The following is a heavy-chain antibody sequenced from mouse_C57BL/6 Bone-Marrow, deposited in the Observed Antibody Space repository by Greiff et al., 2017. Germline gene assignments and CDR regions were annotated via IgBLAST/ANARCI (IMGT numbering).Heavy chain of an antibody. V-gene: IGHV1-56*01. CDR3: ARSEESWDYDGW. D-gene: IGHD2-4*01. CDR1: GYTFTSHW. Sequence: QVQLQQSGPELVRPGASVKISCKAPGYTFTSHWMQWVRQRPGQGLEWIGEIFPGSGSTYYNEKFKGKATLTVHTSSSTAYMQLSSLTSEDSAVYFCARSEESWDYDGWWGQGTLVTVSA. CDR2: IFPGSGST. J-gene: IGHJ3*02.